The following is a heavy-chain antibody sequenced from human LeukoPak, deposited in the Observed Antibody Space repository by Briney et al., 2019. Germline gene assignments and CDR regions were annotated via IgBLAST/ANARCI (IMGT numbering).Heavy chain of an antibody. V-gene: IGHV1-46*02. CDR1: GYTFNTYY. CDR2: INPSGGST. CDR3: TREGTGYSGYDHFY. D-gene: IGHD5-12*01. Sequence: ASVKVSCKASGYTFNTYYLHWVRQAPGQGLEWMGLINPSGGSTRYAQNFQGRVTMTRDTSTTTVYMELSSLRSDDTAVYYCTREGTGYSGYDHFYWGQGTLVTV. J-gene: IGHJ4*02.